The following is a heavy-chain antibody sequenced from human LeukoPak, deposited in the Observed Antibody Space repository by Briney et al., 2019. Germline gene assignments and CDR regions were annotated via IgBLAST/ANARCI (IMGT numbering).Heavy chain of an antibody. V-gene: IGHV4-39*01. CDR3: ARGYWFYFDY. CDR2: IYYSGST. D-gene: IGHD2-8*02. Sequence: PSETLSLTCIVSGGSISSSRDYWAWIRQPPGKGLEWIANIYYSGSTYYSPSLKSRVIISVDTSKNQFSLKLSSVTAADTAVYYCARGYWFYFDYWGPGTLVTVSS. J-gene: IGHJ4*02. CDR1: GGSISSSRDY.